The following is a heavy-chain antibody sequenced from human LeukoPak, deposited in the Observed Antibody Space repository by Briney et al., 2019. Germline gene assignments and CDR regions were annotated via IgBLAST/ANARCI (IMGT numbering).Heavy chain of an antibody. J-gene: IGHJ4*02. CDR1: GFTFSSYG. Sequence: GGSLRLSCAASGFTFSSYGMHWVRQAPGKGLEWVAFIRYDGSNKYYADSVKGRFTISRDNSKNTLYLQMNSLRAEDTAVYYCASLTMIVPYYFDYWGQGTLVTVSS. CDR2: IRYDGSNK. CDR3: ASLTMIVPYYFDY. D-gene: IGHD3-22*01. V-gene: IGHV3-30*02.